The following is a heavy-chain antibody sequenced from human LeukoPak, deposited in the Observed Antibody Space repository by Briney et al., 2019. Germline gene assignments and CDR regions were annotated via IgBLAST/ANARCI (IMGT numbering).Heavy chain of an antibody. Sequence: PGGSLRLSCAASGFTFSTYNMNWVRQAPGKGLEWVSSITSTSSYMYYADSVKGRFTISRDNAQNSLYLHMSSLRAEDTALYYCAKDSSSGWYHYFDYWGQGTLVTVSS. CDR3: AKDSSSGWYHYFDY. V-gene: IGHV3-21*04. CDR2: ITSTSSYM. J-gene: IGHJ4*02. CDR1: GFTFSTYN. D-gene: IGHD6-19*01.